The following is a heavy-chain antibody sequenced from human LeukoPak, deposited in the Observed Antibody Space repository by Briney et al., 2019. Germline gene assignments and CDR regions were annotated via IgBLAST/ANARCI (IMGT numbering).Heavy chain of an antibody. CDR3: ARRWD. V-gene: IGHV4-34*01. Sequence: SETLSLTCAVYGGSFSGYYWSWIRQPPGKGLEWIGSIYHSGSTYYNPSLKSRVTISVDTSKNQFSLKLSSVTAADTAVYYCARRWDWGQGTLVTVSS. CDR1: GGSFSGYY. J-gene: IGHJ4*02. CDR2: IYHSGST. D-gene: IGHD4-23*01.